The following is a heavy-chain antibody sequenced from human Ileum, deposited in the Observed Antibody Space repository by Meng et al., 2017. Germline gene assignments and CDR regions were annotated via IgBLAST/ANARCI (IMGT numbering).Heavy chain of an antibody. CDR1: GGSITSGDYY. V-gene: IGHV4-30-4*01. Sequence: QVQLQESAPGLVKPSQTLSLNCTVSGGSITSGDYYWSWIRQPPGKGLEWIGYIFYTGATYSNPSLKSRVTVSLDTSKSQFSLKLSSVTAADTAIYYCVSERRRSYFFDYWGQGTLVTVSS. J-gene: IGHJ4*02. CDR2: IFYTGAT. CDR3: VSERRRSYFFDY.